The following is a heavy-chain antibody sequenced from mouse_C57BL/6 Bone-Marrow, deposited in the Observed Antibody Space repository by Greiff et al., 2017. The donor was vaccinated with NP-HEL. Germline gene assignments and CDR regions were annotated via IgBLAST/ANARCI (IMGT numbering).Heavy chain of an antibody. CDR2: IWGVGST. Sequence: VQLQQSGPGLVAPSQSLSITCTVSGFSLTSYGVDWVRQSPGKGLEWLGVIWGVGSTNYNSALKSRLSISKDNSKSQVFLKMNSLQTDDTAMYYCATDYGSSSAGFAYWGQGTLVTVSA. CDR3: ATDYGSSSAGFAY. D-gene: IGHD1-1*01. V-gene: IGHV2-6*01. J-gene: IGHJ3*01. CDR1: GFSLTSYG.